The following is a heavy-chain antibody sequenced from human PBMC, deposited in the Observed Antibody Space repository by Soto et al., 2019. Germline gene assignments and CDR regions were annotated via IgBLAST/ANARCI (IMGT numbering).Heavy chain of an antibody. CDR3: AKDPTYDYDYFDA. CDR2: IRTSVGDT. J-gene: IGHJ4*02. V-gene: IGHV3-23*01. Sequence: GGSLRLSCAASGFTFSSYAMNWVRQAPGKGLEWVSTIRTSVGDTYYAASVKGRFTISRDNSKSTVYLHLNSLRAEDTAIYYCAKDPTYDYDYFDAWGQGTMVTVSS. CDR1: GFTFSSYA. D-gene: IGHD4-17*01.